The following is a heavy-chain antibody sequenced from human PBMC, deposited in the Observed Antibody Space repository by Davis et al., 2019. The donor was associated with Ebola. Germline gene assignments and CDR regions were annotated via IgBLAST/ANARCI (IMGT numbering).Heavy chain of an antibody. D-gene: IGHD3-10*01. CDR1: GFTFSNYY. V-gene: IGHV3-11*06. CDR3: ARYYYGSGTPDGMDV. J-gene: IGHJ6*04. Sequence: GGSLRLSCAASGFTFSNYYMSWIRQAPGKGLEWVSYISSSSSYTNYADSVKGRFTISRDNAKNSLYLQMNSLRAEDTAVYYCARYYYGSGTPDGMDVWGKGTTVTVSS. CDR2: ISSSSSYT.